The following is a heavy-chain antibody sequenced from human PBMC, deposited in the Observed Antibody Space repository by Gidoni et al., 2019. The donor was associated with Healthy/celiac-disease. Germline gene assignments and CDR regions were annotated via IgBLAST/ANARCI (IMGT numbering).Heavy chain of an antibody. CDR1: GYTFTSYA. V-gene: IGHV1-3*01. CDR2: INAGNGNT. D-gene: IGHD5-18*01. CDR3: ARGAGDTAMDWTYYYYGMDV. Sequence: QVQLVQSGAEVKKPGASVKVSCKASGYTFTSYAMHWVRQAPGQRLEWMGWINAGNGNTKYSQKFQGRVTITRDTSASTAYMELSSLRSEDTAVYYCARGAGDTAMDWTYYYYGMDVWGQGTTVTVSS. J-gene: IGHJ6*02.